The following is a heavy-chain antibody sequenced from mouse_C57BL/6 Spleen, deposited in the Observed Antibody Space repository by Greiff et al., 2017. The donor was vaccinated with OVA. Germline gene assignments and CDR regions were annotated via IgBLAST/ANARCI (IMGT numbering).Heavy chain of an antibody. D-gene: IGHD1-1*01. CDR2: ILTGSGST. CDR3: ARAVVARGYAMDY. V-gene: IGHV1-9*01. CDR1: GYTFTGYW. J-gene: IGHJ4*01. Sequence: VQLQQSGAELMKPGASVKLSCKATGYTFTGYWIEWVKQRPGHGLEWIGEILTGSGSTNYNEKFKGKATFTADTYSNTAYMQLSSLTTEDSASYYCARAVVARGYAMDYWGQGTSVTVSS.